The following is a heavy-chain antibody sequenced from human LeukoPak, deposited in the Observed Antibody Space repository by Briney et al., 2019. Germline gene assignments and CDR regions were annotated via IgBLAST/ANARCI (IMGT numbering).Heavy chain of an antibody. CDR1: GGSFSGYY. D-gene: IGHD3-22*01. CDR3: ARGTSSYYYDSSGFPGDWFDP. V-gene: IGHV4-34*01. J-gene: IGHJ5*02. CDR2: INHSGST. Sequence: SETLSLTCAVYGGSFSGYYWSWIRQPPGKGLEWIGEINHSGSTNYNPSLKSRVTISVDTSKNQFSLKLSSVTAADTAVYYCARGTSSYYYDSSGFPGDWFDPWGQGTLVTVSS.